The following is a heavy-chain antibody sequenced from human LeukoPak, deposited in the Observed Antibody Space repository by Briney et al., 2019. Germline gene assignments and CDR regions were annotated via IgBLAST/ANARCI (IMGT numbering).Heavy chain of an antibody. J-gene: IGHJ4*02. CDR3: AASLWNGYYTSVDY. V-gene: IGHV4-59*08. Sequence: SETLSLTCTVSGGSISSYYWSWIRQPPGKGLEWIGYIYYSGSTNYNPSLKSRVTISVDTSKNQFSLKLSSVTAADTAVYYCAASLWNGYYTSVDYWGQGTLVTVSS. CDR1: GGSISSYY. CDR2: IYYSGST. D-gene: IGHD3-3*01.